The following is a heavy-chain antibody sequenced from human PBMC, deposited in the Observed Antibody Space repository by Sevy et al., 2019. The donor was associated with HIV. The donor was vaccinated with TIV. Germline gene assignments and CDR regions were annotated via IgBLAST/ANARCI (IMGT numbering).Heavy chain of an antibody. J-gene: IGHJ6*02. CDR3: ARGGRTIFGVVRYYYYGMDV. CDR1: GFTFSSYA. Sequence: GGSLRLSCAASGFTFSSYAMHWVRQAPGKGLEWVAVISYDGSNKYYADSVKGRFTISRDNSKNTLYLKMNSLRAEDTAVYYCARGGRTIFGVVRYYYYGMDVWGQGTTVTVSS. V-gene: IGHV3-30*04. CDR2: ISYDGSNK. D-gene: IGHD3-3*01.